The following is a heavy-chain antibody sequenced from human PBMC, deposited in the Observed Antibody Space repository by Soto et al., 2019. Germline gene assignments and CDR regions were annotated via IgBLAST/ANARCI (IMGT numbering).Heavy chain of an antibody. J-gene: IGHJ4*02. CDR2: IYYSGST. Sequence: SETLSLTCTVSGGSISSGGYYWSWIRQQPGKGLEWIGYIYYSGSTYYNPSLKSRVTISVDTSKNQFSLKLSSVTAADTAVYYCARVNYYDSSGYYYGFDYWGQGTLATVSS. V-gene: IGHV4-31*03. CDR3: ARVNYYDSSGYYYGFDY. D-gene: IGHD3-22*01. CDR1: GGSISSGGYY.